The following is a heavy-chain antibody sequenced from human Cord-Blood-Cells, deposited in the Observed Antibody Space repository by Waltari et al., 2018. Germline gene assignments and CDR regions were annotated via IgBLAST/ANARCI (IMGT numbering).Heavy chain of an antibody. Sequence: QLQLQESGPGLVKPSETLSLTCTVSGGSISSSSYYWGWIRQPPGKGLEWIGSIYYSGSTYYNPSLKSRVTISVDTSKNQFSLKLSAVTAADTALYYCASKRAAGIDYWGQGTLVTVSS. V-gene: IGHV4-39*01. D-gene: IGHD6-13*01. CDR2: IYYSGST. CDR3: ASKRAAGIDY. J-gene: IGHJ4*02. CDR1: GGSISSSSYY.